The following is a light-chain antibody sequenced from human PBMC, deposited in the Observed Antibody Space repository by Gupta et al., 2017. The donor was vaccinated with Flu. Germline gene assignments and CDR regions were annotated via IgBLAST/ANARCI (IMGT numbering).Light chain of an antibody. CDR2: DVS. J-gene: IGLJ1*01. CDR3: SYFKSVSTFWV. V-gene: IGLV2-14*03. Sequence: QSALAPPASVSGSLGQSITISCAGTSSDVGRSDSVSWYQQHPGKAPKRRMVDVSSRPSGISSRFSGYKAVKTESRNLSGLEAEDEADDYCSYFKSVSTFWVFGTGTKVTVL. CDR1: SSDVGRSDS.